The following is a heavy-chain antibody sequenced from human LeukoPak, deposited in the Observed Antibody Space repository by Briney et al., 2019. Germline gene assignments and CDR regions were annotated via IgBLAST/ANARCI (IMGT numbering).Heavy chain of an antibody. CDR1: GYTFSIYA. Sequence: GGSLRLSCAASGYTFSIYAMGWVRQAPGKGLQWVSSITSRGESTWYVDSVKGRFTITRDNSENTLYLQMNSLRAEDTAVYYCAKDRNVLRFLEWLFPWFDPWGQGTLVTVSS. D-gene: IGHD3-3*01. CDR2: ITSRGEST. CDR3: AKDRNVLRFLEWLFPWFDP. V-gene: IGHV3-23*01. J-gene: IGHJ5*02.